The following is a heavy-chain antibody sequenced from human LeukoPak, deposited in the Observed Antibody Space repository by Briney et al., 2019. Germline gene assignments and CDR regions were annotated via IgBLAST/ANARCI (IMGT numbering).Heavy chain of an antibody. CDR3: ATYSSPINYYYYGMDV. J-gene: IGHJ6*02. CDR1: GYTFTSYD. D-gene: IGHD1-26*01. V-gene: IGHV1-8*01. CDR2: MNPNSGNT. Sequence: ASVKVSCKASGYTFTSYDINWVRQASGQGLEWMGWMNPNSGNTGYAEKFQGRATMTRNTSISTAYMELSSLRSEDTAVYYCATYSSPINYYYYGMDVWGQGTTVTVSS.